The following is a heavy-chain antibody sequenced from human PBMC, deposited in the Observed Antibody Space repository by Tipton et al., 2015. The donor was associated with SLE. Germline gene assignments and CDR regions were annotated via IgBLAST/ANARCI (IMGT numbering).Heavy chain of an antibody. Sequence: SLRLSCTASGFTFYDYAMHWVRQAPGKGLEWVSGISWNSRVIDYADAVKGRFTISRDNAQNSVYLEMNSLRREDTALYYCTKGDFSYNMDVWGKGTTVTVSS. CDR2: ISWNSRVI. CDR1: GFTFYDYA. J-gene: IGHJ6*03. CDR3: TKGDFSYNMDV. V-gene: IGHV3-9*01.